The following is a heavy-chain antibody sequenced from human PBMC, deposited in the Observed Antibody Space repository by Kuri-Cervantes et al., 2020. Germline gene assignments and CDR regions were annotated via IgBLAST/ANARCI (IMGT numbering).Heavy chain of an antibody. Sequence: GESLKISCAASGFTFSNYWMTWVRQAPGKGPEWVANIIKDGSEKYYVDSVKGRFTISRDNAKNSLYLQMNSLRAEDTALYYCARDWNFGVSDAFDIWGQGTMVTVSS. J-gene: IGHJ3*02. D-gene: IGHD3-3*01. CDR1: GFTFSNYW. CDR2: IIKDGSEK. CDR3: ARDWNFGVSDAFDI. V-gene: IGHV3-7*03.